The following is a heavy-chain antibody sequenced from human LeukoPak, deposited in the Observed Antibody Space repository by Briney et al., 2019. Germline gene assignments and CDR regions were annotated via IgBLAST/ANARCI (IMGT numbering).Heavy chain of an antibody. V-gene: IGHV3-48*04. D-gene: IGHD2-2*01. CDR3: ARDTRGESDY. CDR1: GFTFSSYA. Sequence: GGSLRLSCAASGFTFSSYAMHWVRQAPGKGLEWISYINRNSDTVHYSNSVEGRFTISRDNAKNSLYLQMNSLRAEDTAMYYCARDTRGESDYWGHGTLVTVSS. J-gene: IGHJ4*01. CDR2: INRNSDTV.